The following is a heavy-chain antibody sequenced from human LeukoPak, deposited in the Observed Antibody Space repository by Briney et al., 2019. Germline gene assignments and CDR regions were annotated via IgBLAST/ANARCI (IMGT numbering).Heavy chain of an antibody. CDR1: GFTVSSNY. CDR3: ARAPYEGDTFDI. D-gene: IGHD3-22*01. J-gene: IGHJ3*02. Sequence: GGSLRLSCAASGFTVSSNYMSWVRQAPGKGLEWVSVIYSGGSTYYADSVKGRFTISRDNSKNTLYLQMNSLRAEDTAVYYCARAPYEGDTFDIWGQGTMVTVSS. V-gene: IGHV3-53*01. CDR2: IYSGGST.